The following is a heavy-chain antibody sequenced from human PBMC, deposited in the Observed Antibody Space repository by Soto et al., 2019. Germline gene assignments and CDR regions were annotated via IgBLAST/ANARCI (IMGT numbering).Heavy chain of an antibody. Sequence: SETLSLTCTVSGGSISSSSYYWGWIRQPPGKGLEWIGSIYYSGSTYYNPSLKSRVTISVDTSKNQFSLKLSSVTAADTAVYYCARQGYSSREEWLGGIDYWGQGTLVTVSS. CDR2: IYYSGST. V-gene: IGHV4-39*01. CDR3: ARQGYSSREEWLGGIDY. J-gene: IGHJ4*02. D-gene: IGHD6-13*01. CDR1: GGSISSSSYY.